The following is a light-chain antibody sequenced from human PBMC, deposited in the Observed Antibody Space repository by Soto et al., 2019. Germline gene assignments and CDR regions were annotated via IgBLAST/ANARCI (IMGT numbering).Light chain of an antibody. CDR2: DAS. CDR3: QQFNSYPRT. Sequence: IQLTQSPSSLSASVGDRVTITCRASQAISFYVAWYQQRPGRAPKLLIYDASTLHTGVPSRFSGRGSRTDFTLSITYLQPEDFATYYCQQFNSYPRTFGQGTKL. CDR1: QAISFY. V-gene: IGKV1-9*01. J-gene: IGKJ2*02.